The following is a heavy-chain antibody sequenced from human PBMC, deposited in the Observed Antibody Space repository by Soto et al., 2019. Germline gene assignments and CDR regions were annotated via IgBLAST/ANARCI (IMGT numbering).Heavy chain of an antibody. Sequence: QVQLVQSGAEEKKPGASVKVSCKASGYTFTSYAMHWVHQAPGQRLEWMGWINAGNGNTKYSQTFQGRVTITRDTSASTAYMELSSLRSEDTAVYYCARRIVVVTALDYWGQGTLVTVSS. CDR2: INAGNGNT. CDR1: GYTFTSYA. D-gene: IGHD2-21*02. CDR3: ARRIVVVTALDY. V-gene: IGHV1-3*05. J-gene: IGHJ4*02.